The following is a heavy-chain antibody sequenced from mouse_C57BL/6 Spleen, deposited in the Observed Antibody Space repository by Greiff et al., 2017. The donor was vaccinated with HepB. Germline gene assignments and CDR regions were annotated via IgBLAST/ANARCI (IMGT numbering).Heavy chain of an antibody. CDR2: IDPSDSYT. CDR3: ARSRGLQLDY. CDR1: GYTFTSYW. Sequence: VQLQQPGAELVKPGASVKLSCKASGYTFTSYWMQWVKQRPGQGLEWIGEIDPSDSYTNYNQKFKGKATLTVDTSSSTAYMQLSSLTSEDSAVYYCARSRGLQLDYWGQGTTLTVSS. J-gene: IGHJ2*01. V-gene: IGHV1-50*01. D-gene: IGHD2-4*01.